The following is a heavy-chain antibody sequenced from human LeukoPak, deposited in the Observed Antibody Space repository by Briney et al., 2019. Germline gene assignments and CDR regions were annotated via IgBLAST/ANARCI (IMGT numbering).Heavy chain of an antibody. CDR2: IYYSGNT. D-gene: IGHD3-10*01. CDR1: GDFISTSNSY. V-gene: IGHV4-39*02. CDR3: ARDRYYYGSGSYYYVQSYYYYYMDV. J-gene: IGHJ6*03. Sequence: PSETLSLTCTVSGDFISTSNSYWGWIRQPPGKGLEWIGSIYYSGNTYYNASLKSRVTISVDTSKNQFSLKFTSVTAADTAVYYCARDRYYYGSGSYYYVQSYYYYYMDVWGKGTTVTVSS.